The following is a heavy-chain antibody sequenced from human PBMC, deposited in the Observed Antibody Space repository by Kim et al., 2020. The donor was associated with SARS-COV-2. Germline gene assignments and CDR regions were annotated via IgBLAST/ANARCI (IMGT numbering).Heavy chain of an antibody. J-gene: IGHJ4*02. CDR3: ARGGGSGSYWGYYFDY. V-gene: IGHV3-43*01. D-gene: IGHD3-10*01. Sequence: DSVKGRFTSARDNSKKSLYLQMNSLRTEDTAFYYCARGGGSGSYWGYYFDYWGQGTLVTVSS.